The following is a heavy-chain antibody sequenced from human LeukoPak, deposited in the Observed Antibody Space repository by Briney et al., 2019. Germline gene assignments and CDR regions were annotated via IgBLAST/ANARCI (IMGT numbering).Heavy chain of an antibody. CDR2: ISAYNGNT. CDR1: GYTFTGYY. J-gene: IGHJ4*02. Sequence: ASVKVSCKASGYTFTGYYMHWVRQAPGQGLEWMGWISAYNGNTNYAQKLQGRVTMTTDTSTSTAYMELRSLRSDDTAVYYCARDYSSSWYGMGFDYWGQGTLVTVSS. D-gene: IGHD6-13*01. V-gene: IGHV1-18*04. CDR3: ARDYSSSWYGMGFDY.